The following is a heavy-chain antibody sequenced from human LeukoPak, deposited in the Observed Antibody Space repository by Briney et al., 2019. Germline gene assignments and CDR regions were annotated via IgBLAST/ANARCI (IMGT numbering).Heavy chain of an antibody. Sequence: PGWSLRLSCTTSGFTFGDYAMSWVRQAPGKGLEWVGFVTREAYGGTTEYAASVKGRFTISRDDSRSIVYLQMNSLKTEDTAVYYCTRDFQWTFDYWGQGTLVTVSS. CDR1: GFTFGDYA. D-gene: IGHD6-19*01. J-gene: IGHJ4*02. CDR2: VTREAYGGTT. CDR3: TRDFQWTFDY. V-gene: IGHV3-49*04.